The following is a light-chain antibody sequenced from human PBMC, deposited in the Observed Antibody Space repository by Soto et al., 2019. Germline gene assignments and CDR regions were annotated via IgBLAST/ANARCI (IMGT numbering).Light chain of an antibody. CDR1: QSVSSN. CDR3: QQYNKLPLT. CDR2: HAS. Sequence: EIVMTQSPATLSVSPGERATLSCRASQSVSSNLAWYQQKPGQAPRLLIYHASTRATGIPARFSGSGSETDFTLTISSLQSEDFAVYYCQQYNKLPLTFSGGTKVEIK. J-gene: IGKJ4*01. V-gene: IGKV3-15*01.